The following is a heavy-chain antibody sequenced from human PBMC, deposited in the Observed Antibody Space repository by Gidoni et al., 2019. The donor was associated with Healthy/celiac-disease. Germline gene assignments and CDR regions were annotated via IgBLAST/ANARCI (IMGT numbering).Heavy chain of an antibody. J-gene: IGHJ6*02. CDR3: ASIAVAGNGGMDV. Sequence: QVQLVQSGAEVNNPGTSVKVSCNASGYTFTGYYRHWVRQAPGQGLEWMGWINPNSGGTNYAQKFQGRVTMTRDTSISTAYMELSRLRSDDTAMYYCASIAVAGNGGMDVWGQGTTVTVSS. D-gene: IGHD6-19*01. V-gene: IGHV1-2*02. CDR1: GYTFTGYY. CDR2: INPNSGGT.